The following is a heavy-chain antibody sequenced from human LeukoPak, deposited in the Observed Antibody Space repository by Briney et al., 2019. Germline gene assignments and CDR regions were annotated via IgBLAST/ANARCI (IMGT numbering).Heavy chain of an antibody. D-gene: IGHD6-19*01. CDR3: ARDGSSGWYWVDY. CDR2: IWYDGSNK. V-gene: IGHV3-33*01. J-gene: IGHJ4*02. CDR1: GFTFSSYG. Sequence: PGGSLRLSCAASGFTFSSYGMHWVRQAPGKGLEWVAVIWYDGSNKYYADSEKGRFIISRDNSKNTLYLQMNSLRAEDTAVYYCARDGSSGWYWVDYWGQGTLVTVSS.